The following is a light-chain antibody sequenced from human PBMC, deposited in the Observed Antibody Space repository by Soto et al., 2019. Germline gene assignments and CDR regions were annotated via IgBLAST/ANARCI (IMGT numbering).Light chain of an antibody. CDR3: QQYNNWPRT. J-gene: IGKJ2*01. V-gene: IGKV3-15*01. CDR1: QSVSSN. CDR2: GAS. Sequence: EIVMTQSPATLSVSPGERATLFCRASQSVSSNLAWYQQKPGQAPRLLIYGASTRATGIPARFSGSGSGTEFTPTISSLQSEDFAVYYCQQYNNWPRTFGQGTKLEIK.